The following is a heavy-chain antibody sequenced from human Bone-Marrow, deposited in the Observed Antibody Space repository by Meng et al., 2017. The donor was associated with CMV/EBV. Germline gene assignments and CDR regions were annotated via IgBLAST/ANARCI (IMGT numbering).Heavy chain of an antibody. CDR3: AKVHRREKIVVVPAAIDY. CDR2: IRYDGSNK. J-gene: IGHJ4*02. CDR1: GFTFSSYS. D-gene: IGHD2-2*02. V-gene: IGHV3-30*02. Sequence: GESLKIYCAASGFTFSSYSMNWVRQAPGKGLEWVAFIRYDGSNKYYADSVKGRFTISRDNSKNTLYLQMNSLRAEDTAVYYCAKVHRREKIVVVPAAIDYWGQGTLVTVSS.